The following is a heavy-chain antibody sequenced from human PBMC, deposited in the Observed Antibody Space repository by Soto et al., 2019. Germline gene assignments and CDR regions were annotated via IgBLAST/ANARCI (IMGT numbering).Heavy chain of an antibody. D-gene: IGHD2-15*01. CDR3: ARGDLVVVVAATLLQYAFDI. J-gene: IGHJ3*02. CDR1: GGSFSGYY. V-gene: IGHV4-34*01. CDR2: INHSGST. Sequence: QVQLQQWGAGLLKPSETLSLTCAIYGGSFSGYYWSWIRQSPGKGLEWIGEINHSGSTNYNPSLKSRVTISVDTSKNQCSLKLSSVTAADTAVYYCARGDLVVVVAATLLQYAFDIWGQVTMVTVSS.